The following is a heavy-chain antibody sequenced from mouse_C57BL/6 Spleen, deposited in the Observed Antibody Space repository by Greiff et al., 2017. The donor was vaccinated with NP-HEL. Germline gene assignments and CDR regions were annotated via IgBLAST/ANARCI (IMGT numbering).Heavy chain of an antibody. J-gene: IGHJ2*01. D-gene: IGHD1-1*01. V-gene: IGHV1-62-2*01. Sequence: QVQLQQSGAELVKPGASVKLSCKASGYTFTEYTIHWVKQRSGQGLEWIGWFYPGSGSIKYNEKFKDKATLTADKSSSTVCMELSRLTSEDSAVYFWARHGKPTHYYGSSFDYWGQGTTLTVSS. CDR2: FYPGSGSI. CDR3: ARHGKPTHYYGSSFDY. CDR1: GYTFTEYT.